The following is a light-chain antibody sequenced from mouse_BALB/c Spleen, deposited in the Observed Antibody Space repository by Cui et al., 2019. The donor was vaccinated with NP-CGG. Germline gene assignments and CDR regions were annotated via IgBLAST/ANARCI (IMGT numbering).Light chain of an antibody. CDR2: GTN. J-gene: IGLJ1*01. Sequence: QAVLTQESAISTSPGETVTLTCRSSTGAVTTNNFANWVQEKPDHLFTGLIGGTNNRAPGVPARFSGSLIGYKAALTITGTQTEDEAIYFCALWYSNHWVFGGGTKLTVL. CDR3: ALWYSNHWV. V-gene: IGLV1*01. CDR1: TGAVTTNNF.